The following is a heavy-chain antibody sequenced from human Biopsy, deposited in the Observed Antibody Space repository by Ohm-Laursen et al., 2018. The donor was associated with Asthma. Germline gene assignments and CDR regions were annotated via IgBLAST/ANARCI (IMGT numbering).Heavy chain of an antibody. CDR3: ARDLAPGCGGDCYSENFDY. Sequence: SLRLSCAASGFTFSSYAMYWVRQAPGKGLEWVALISYDGSNKSYADSVKGRFTISRDNSKTTLYLQMNSLRAEDTAVYYCARDLAPGCGGDCYSENFDYWGQGTLVTVSS. CDR1: GFTFSSYA. CDR2: ISYDGSNK. D-gene: IGHD2-21*01. J-gene: IGHJ4*02. V-gene: IGHV3-30-3*01.